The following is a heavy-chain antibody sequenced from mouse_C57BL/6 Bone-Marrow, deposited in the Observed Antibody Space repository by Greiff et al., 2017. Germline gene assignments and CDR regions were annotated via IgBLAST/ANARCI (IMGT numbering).Heavy chain of an antibody. Sequence: QVTLKESGPGILQPSQTLSLTCSFSGFSLSSSGMGVGWIRQPSGKGLEWLAHIWWDDDRRSNPALKSRLTISKDTSNSQVFLKMASVDTADIATYYCARIKWDRDYAMDYWGQGTSVTVSS. J-gene: IGHJ4*01. CDR1: GFSLSSSGMG. CDR3: ARIKWDRDYAMDY. CDR2: IWWDDDR. D-gene: IGHD3-3*01. V-gene: IGHV8-8*01.